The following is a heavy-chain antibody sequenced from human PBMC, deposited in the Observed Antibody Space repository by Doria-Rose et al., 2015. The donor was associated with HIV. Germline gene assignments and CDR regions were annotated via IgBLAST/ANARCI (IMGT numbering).Heavy chain of an antibody. CDR1: GVSLSSPGMG. J-gene: IGHJ4*02. Sequence: QITLKESGPVLVKPTETLTLTCTVSGVSLSSPGMGVSWIRQPPGKALEWLATIFSDDERSYKTSLKSRLTISRGTSKSQVVLTMTDMDPVDTVTYYCARIKSSRWYHKYYFDFWGQGTLVIVSA. D-gene: IGHD6-13*01. CDR2: IFSDDER. V-gene: IGHV2-26*01. CDR3: ARIKSSRWYHKYYFDF.